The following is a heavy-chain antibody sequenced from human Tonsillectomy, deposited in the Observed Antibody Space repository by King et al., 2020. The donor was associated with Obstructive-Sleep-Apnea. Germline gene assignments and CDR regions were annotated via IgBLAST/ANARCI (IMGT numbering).Heavy chain of an antibody. J-gene: IGHJ6*02. CDR3: ARGSSGSYSSPSYYYYGMDV. CDR1: GYTFTSYD. Sequence: VQLVESGAAVKKPGASVKVSCKASGYTFTSYDINWVRQATGQGLEWMGWMNPNSGNTGYAQKFQGRITMTRNTSISTAYMALSSLRSEETAVYYCARGSSGSYSSPSYYYYGMDVWGQGTTVTVSS. CDR2: MNPNSGNT. V-gene: IGHV1-8*01. D-gene: IGHD6-19*01.